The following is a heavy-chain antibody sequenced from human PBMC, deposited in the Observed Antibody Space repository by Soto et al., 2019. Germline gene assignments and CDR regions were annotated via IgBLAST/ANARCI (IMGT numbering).Heavy chain of an antibody. J-gene: IGHJ6*03. D-gene: IGHD6-19*01. CDR3: LRCNSGWSPYRSRLFHFYYMDV. Sequence: PSETLSLTCTVSGGSISSYHWTWIRQPPGKGLEWLGYISDSGNTNYNPSIKSRDAMSIDTSKRQLSLNLWSLTAADMAVYYCLRCNSGWSPYRSRLFHFYYMDVWGKGTTVTVSS. CDR2: ISDSGNT. CDR1: GGSISSYH. V-gene: IGHV4-59*08.